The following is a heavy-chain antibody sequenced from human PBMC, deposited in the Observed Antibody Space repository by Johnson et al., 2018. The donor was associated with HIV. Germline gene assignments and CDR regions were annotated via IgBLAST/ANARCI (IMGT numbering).Heavy chain of an antibody. CDR3: ARGRKTVTTVRPSAFDI. Sequence: VQLVESGGGLVKPGGSLRLSCAASGFTVSSNYMSWVRQAPGKGLEWVSVIYSGGSTYYADSVKGRFTISRDNSKNTLYLQMNSLRAEDTAVYYCARGRKTVTTVRPSAFDIWGQGTMVTVSS. CDR2: IYSGGST. CDR1: GFTVSSNY. V-gene: IGHV3-66*01. J-gene: IGHJ3*02. D-gene: IGHD4-17*01.